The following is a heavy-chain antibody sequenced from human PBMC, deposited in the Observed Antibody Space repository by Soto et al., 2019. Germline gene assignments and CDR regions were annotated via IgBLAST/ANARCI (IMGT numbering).Heavy chain of an antibody. Sequence: PSGTXALSCAVSGVCLCSYDVIWIRQPPGKGLEFIGYVFYTGRANYNASLKSRVSISLDTSNYQFSLKLSSVTAADTAVYYCARDGEGRMNKKNYYYTGMDVWGQGPTVTV. D-gene: IGHD2-21*01. CDR2: VFYTGRA. CDR1: GVCLCSYD. CDR3: ARDGEGRMNKKNYYYTGMDV. J-gene: IGHJ6*01. V-gene: IGHV4-59*01.